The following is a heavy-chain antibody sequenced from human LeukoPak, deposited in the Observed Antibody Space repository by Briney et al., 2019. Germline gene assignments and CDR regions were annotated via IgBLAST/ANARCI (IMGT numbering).Heavy chain of an antibody. CDR1: RDSVSSGTTG. J-gene: IGHJ4*02. V-gene: IGHV6-1*01. Sequence: SQTLSLTCAISRDSVSSGTTGWNWIRQSPSRGLEWLGRTHYESKWKNDYAESVKSRITINPDTSKNQFSLQLNSVTPEDTAVYSCARGFLMRGFDYWGQGTLVTVSS. CDR2: THYESKWKN. CDR3: ARGFLMRGFDY.